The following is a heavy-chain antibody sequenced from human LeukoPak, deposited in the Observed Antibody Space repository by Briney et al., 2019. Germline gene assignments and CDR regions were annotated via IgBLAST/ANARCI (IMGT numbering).Heavy chain of an antibody. V-gene: IGHV3-7*01. CDR3: ARFSSGAYYYFDY. D-gene: IGHD6-6*01. Sequence: GGSLRLSCAASGFTFSGYWMSWVRQAPGKGLEGVANIKQDGSEKYYVDSVKGRFTISRDNAKNSLYLQMNSLRAEDTAVYYCARFSSGAYYYFDYWGQGTLVTVPS. CDR1: GFTFSGYW. CDR2: IKQDGSEK. J-gene: IGHJ4*02.